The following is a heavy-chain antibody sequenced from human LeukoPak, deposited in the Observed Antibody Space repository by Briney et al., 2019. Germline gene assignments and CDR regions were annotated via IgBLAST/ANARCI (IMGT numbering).Heavy chain of an antibody. Sequence: PGGSLRLSCAASGFTFRNYVIHWVRQAPGEGLEWVAVTSSDLNVKLYADSVKGRFTISRDNSRSTLYLQMNSLRPEDTAIYYCAREGYYGSGSPPSLYFDYWGQGTLVTVSS. V-gene: IGHV3-30-3*01. CDR3: AREGYYGSGSPPSLYFDY. J-gene: IGHJ4*02. CDR2: TSSDLNVK. CDR1: GFTFRNYV. D-gene: IGHD3-10*01.